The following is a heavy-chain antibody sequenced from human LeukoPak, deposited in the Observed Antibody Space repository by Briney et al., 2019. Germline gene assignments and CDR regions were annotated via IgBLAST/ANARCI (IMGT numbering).Heavy chain of an antibody. Sequence: ASVKVSCKASGYTFTGYYMHWVRQAPGQGLEWMGRINPNSGGTSYAQKFQGRVTMTRDTSTSTVYMELSSLRSEDTAVYYCARSPIGGRPGRAPYWYFDLWGRGTLVTVSS. CDR2: INPNSGGT. V-gene: IGHV1-2*06. CDR3: ARSPIGGRPGRAPYWYFDL. J-gene: IGHJ2*01. CDR1: GYTFTGYY. D-gene: IGHD1-26*01.